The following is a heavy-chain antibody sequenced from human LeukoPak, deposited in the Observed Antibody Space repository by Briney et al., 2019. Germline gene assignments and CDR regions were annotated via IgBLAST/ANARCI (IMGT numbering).Heavy chain of an antibody. CDR1: GGSISSGGYY. J-gene: IGHJ4*02. D-gene: IGHD3-10*01. CDR3: AREAYGSGSYYKDY. CDR2: IYYSGST. Sequence: PSETLSLTCTVSGGSISSGGYYWSWIRQHPGKGLEWIGYIYYSGSTYYNPSLKSRVTISADTSKNQFSLKLSSVTAADTAVYYCAREAYGSGSYYKDYWGQGTLVTVSS. V-gene: IGHV4-31*03.